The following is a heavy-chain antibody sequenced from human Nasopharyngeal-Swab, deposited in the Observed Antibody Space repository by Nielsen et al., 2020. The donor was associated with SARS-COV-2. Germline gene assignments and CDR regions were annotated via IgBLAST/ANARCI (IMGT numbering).Heavy chain of an antibody. J-gene: IGHJ4*02. CDR3: ASGLNWFPFDY. V-gene: IGHV4-59*13. CDR2: IYYSGST. D-gene: IGHD3-9*01. Sequence: PGKGLEWIGYIYYSGSTNYNPSLKSRVTISVDTSKNQISLKLSSVTAAGTAVYYCASGLNWFPFDYWGQGTLVTVSS.